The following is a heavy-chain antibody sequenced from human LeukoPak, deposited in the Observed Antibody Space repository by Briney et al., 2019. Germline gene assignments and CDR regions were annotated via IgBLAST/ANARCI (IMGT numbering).Heavy chain of an antibody. J-gene: IGHJ4*02. D-gene: IGHD3-10*01. CDR2: INWIGGST. CDR3: AKYYDYGSGSYTFDY. Sequence: RPGGSLRLSCAASGFTFDDYGMSWVRQAPGKGLEWVSGINWIGGSTGDADSVKGQFTISRDNAKNSLYLQMNSLRAEDTALYYCAKYYDYGSGSYTFDYWGQGTLVTVSS. V-gene: IGHV3-20*04. CDR1: GFTFDDYG.